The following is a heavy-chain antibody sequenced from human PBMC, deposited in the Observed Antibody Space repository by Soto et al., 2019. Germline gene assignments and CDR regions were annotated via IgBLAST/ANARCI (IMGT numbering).Heavy chain of an antibody. V-gene: IGHV4-59*01. CDR2: IYYSGST. CDR1: GGSIISYY. D-gene: IGHD3-10*01. J-gene: IGHJ3*02. Sequence: PSEPLSLTCTVSGGSIISYYCSWIRQPPGKGLEWIGYIYYSGSTNYNPSLKSRVTISVDTSKNQFSLKLSSVTAADTAVYYCASIIMVRGALDAFDIWGQGTMVTVSS. CDR3: ASIIMVRGALDAFDI.